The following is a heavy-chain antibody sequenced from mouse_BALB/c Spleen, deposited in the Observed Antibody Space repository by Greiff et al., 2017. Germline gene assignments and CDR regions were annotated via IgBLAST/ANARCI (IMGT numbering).Heavy chain of an antibody. CDR3: ARGGYGSSPYAMDY. CDR1: GFTFSSYA. Sequence: EVQVVESGGGLVKPGGSLKLSCAASGFTFSSYAMSWVRQTPEKRLEWVASISSGGSTYYPDSVKGRFTISRDNARNILYLQMSSLRSEDTAMYYCARGGYGSSPYAMDYWGQGTSVTVSS. V-gene: IGHV5-6-5*01. J-gene: IGHJ4*01. D-gene: IGHD1-1*01. CDR2: ISSGGST.